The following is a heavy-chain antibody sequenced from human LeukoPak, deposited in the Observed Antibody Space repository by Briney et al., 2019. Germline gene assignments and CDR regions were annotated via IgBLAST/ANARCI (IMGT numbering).Heavy chain of an antibody. Sequence: SETLSLTCSVSGDSISSYYWSWIRQPAGKGLEWIGRIYSSGSINYNASLKSRVTMSVDTSKNQFSLKLSSVTAADTAVYYCAREGDSSSFGNHWFGPWGQGALVTVSS. V-gene: IGHV4-4*07. J-gene: IGHJ5*02. CDR1: GDSISSYY. D-gene: IGHD6-6*01. CDR3: AREGDSSSFGNHWFGP. CDR2: IYSSGSI.